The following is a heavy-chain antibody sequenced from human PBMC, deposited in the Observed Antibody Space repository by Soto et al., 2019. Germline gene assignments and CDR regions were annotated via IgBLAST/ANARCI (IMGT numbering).Heavy chain of an antibody. D-gene: IGHD6-6*01. Sequence: SVKVSCKASGGTFSSYAISWVRQAPGQGLEWMGGIIPIFGTANYAQKFQGRVTITADESTSTAYMELSSLRSEDTAVYYCARDRRAARPDGHYYYYGMDVWGQGTTVTVSS. CDR2: IIPIFGTA. CDR1: GGTFSSYA. V-gene: IGHV1-69*13. CDR3: ARDRRAARPDGHYYYYGMDV. J-gene: IGHJ6*02.